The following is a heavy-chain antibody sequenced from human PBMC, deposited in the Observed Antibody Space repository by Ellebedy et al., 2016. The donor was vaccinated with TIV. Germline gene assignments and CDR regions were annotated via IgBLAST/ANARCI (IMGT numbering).Heavy chain of an antibody. D-gene: IGHD2-15*01. Sequence: MPSETLSLTCSVSGGSISGYYWSWIRQTPGKGLEWIGEIYYTGTTKYNPSLESRVSISLDKSRNQFSLEMSSVTAADTAVYYCARPEGGCRGSCYSENWFDPWGQGTQVTVSS. CDR1: GGSISGYY. CDR3: ARPEGGCRGSCYSENWFDP. CDR2: IYYTGTT. V-gene: IGHV4-59*08. J-gene: IGHJ5*02.